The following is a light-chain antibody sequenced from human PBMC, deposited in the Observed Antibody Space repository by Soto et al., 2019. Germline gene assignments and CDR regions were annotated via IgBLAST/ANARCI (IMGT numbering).Light chain of an antibody. Sequence: DIQMTQSPSTLSASVGDRVTITCRASQSIRTFLAWYQQKPGKAPKLLVYKASTLESGVPSRFSGSGSGTEFTLTISSLQPDDFATYYCQQYNSYTSYTFGQGTKLEIK. CDR3: QQYNSYTSYT. V-gene: IGKV1-5*03. J-gene: IGKJ2*01. CDR1: QSIRTF. CDR2: KAS.